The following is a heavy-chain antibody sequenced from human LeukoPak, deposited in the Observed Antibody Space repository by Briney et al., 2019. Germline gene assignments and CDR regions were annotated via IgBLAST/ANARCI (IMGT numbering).Heavy chain of an antibody. D-gene: IGHD3-22*01. CDR2: ISYDGSNK. J-gene: IGHJ4*02. Sequence: GGSLRLSCAASGFTFSSYAMHWVRQAPGKGLEWVAVISYDGSNKYYADSVKGRFTISRDNSKNTLYLQMNSLRAEDTAVYYCAKALHYYDSSGLDYWGQGTLVTVSS. CDR3: AKALHYYDSSGLDY. V-gene: IGHV3-30-3*01. CDR1: GFTFSSYA.